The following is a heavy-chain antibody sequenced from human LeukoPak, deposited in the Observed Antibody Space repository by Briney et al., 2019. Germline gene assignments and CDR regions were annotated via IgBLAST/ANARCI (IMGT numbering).Heavy chain of an antibody. CDR3: ARLRGYSYGHWDY. Sequence: GGSLRLSCAASGFTFSSYSMNWVRQAPGKGLEWVSYISSSGNTIDYADSVKGRFTISRDNAKNSLYLQMVSLRAEDTAVYYCARLRGYSYGHWDYWGQGTLVTVYS. J-gene: IGHJ4*02. D-gene: IGHD5-18*01. V-gene: IGHV3-48*04. CDR1: GFTFSSYS. CDR2: ISSSGNTI.